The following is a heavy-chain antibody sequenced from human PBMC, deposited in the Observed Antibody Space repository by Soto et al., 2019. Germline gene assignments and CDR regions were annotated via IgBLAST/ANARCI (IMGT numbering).Heavy chain of an antibody. D-gene: IGHD5-12*01. Sequence: ASVKVSCKASGGTFSSYAISWVRQAPGQGLEWMGGIIPIFGTANYAQKFQGRVTITADESTSTAYMELSSLRSEDTAVYYCARMGGGFRPVDYWGQGTLVTVSS. V-gene: IGHV1-69*13. CDR2: IIPIFGTA. CDR1: GGTFSSYA. CDR3: ARMGGGFRPVDY. J-gene: IGHJ4*02.